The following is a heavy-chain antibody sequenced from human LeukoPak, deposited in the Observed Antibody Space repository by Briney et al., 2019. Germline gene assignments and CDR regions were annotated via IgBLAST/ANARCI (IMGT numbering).Heavy chain of an antibody. CDR1: GGSISSSNW. Sequence: SETLSLTCAVSGGSISSSNWWSWVRQPPGKGLEWIGEIYHSGSTNYNPSLKSLVTISVDKSKNQFSLKLSSVTAADTAVYYCARSRYSYGHIDYWGQGTLVTVSS. V-gene: IGHV4-4*02. CDR3: ARSRYSYGHIDY. J-gene: IGHJ4*02. CDR2: IYHSGST. D-gene: IGHD5-18*01.